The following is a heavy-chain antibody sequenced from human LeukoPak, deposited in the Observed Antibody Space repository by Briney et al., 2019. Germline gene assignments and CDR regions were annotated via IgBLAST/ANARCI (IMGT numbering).Heavy chain of an antibody. Sequence: GGSLRLSCAASGFTFSSYAMHWVRQAPGKGLEWVSGISWNSGSIGYADSVKGRFTISRDNAKNSLYLQMNSLRAEDTALYYCAKGGALLWFGDPSWFDPWGQGTLVTVSS. V-gene: IGHV3-9*01. CDR2: ISWNSGSI. J-gene: IGHJ5*02. CDR3: AKGGALLWFGDPSWFDP. D-gene: IGHD3-10*01. CDR1: GFTFSSYA.